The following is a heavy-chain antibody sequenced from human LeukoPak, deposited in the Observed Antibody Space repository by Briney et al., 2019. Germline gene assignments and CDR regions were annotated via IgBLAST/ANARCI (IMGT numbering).Heavy chain of an antibody. D-gene: IGHD2-8*01. Sequence: SETLSLTCSVSGSSVSSGTYYWSWIRQPPGKGLEWIGNVHHSGITNYNSSLKSRVIISLDTSQNQFSLKLSSVTAADTALYYCARGVLYWGQGTLVTVSS. V-gene: IGHV4-61*01. CDR1: GSSVSSGTYY. CDR3: ARGVLY. CDR2: VHHSGIT. J-gene: IGHJ4*01.